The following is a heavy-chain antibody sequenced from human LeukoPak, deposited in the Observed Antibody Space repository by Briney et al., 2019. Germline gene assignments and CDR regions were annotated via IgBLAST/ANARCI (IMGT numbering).Heavy chain of an antibody. CDR2: IKSDGST. D-gene: IGHD3-10*01. V-gene: IGHV3-74*01. J-gene: IGHJ5*02. CDR3: ARAVTYFYGSVTYDWFDP. CDR1: GFTFSSYW. Sequence: GGSLRLSCAAPGFTFSSYWMHWVRHIPGKGLVWVSRIKSDGSTIYADSVKGRFTISRDNAKNTVYLQMNSLRAEDTAMYYCARAVTYFYGSVTYDWFDPWGQGTLVTVSS.